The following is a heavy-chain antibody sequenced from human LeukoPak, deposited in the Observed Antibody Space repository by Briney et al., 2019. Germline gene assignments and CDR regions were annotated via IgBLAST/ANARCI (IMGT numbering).Heavy chain of an antibody. CDR3: ASQGHHGKIVGTTLSYFYMDV. Sequence: SETLCLTCAVYGGSFSGYYWSWIRQPPGEGLEWIGEIDHSGSTNYNPSLKSRVTISVDTSKNQFSLKLSSVTAADTAFYYCASQGHHGKIVGTTLSYFYMDVWGKGTTVTVSS. D-gene: IGHD1-26*01. J-gene: IGHJ6*03. V-gene: IGHV4-34*01. CDR1: GGSFSGYY. CDR2: IDHSGST.